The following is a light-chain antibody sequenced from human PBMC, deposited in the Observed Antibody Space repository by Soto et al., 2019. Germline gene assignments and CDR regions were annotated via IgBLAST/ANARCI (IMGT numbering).Light chain of an antibody. CDR2: SNN. V-gene: IGLV1-44*01. CDR3: AAWDDSLNGQV. CDR1: SSNIGSYT. J-gene: IGLJ2*01. Sequence: QLVLTQPPSASGTPGQRVTISCSGSSSNIGSYTVNWYQQLPGTAPKLLIYSNNQRPSGVPDRFSGSKSGTSASLAISGLQSEDETDYYCAAWDDSLNGQVFGGGTKVTVL.